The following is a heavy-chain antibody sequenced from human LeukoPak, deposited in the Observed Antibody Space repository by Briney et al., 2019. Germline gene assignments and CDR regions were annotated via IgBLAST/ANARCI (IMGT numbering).Heavy chain of an antibody. J-gene: IGHJ5*02. V-gene: IGHV5-51*01. CDR3: ARQFVNWFDP. CDR1: GYSFTSYW. CDR2: IYPGDSDT. Sequence: GASVKVSCKASGYSFTSYWIGWVRQMPGKGLEWMGIIYPGDSDTRYSPSFQGQVTISADKSISTAYLQWSSLKASDTAMYYCARQFVNWFDPWGQGTLVTVSS.